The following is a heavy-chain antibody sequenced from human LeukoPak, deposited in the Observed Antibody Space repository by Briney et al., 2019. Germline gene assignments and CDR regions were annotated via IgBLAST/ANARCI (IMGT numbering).Heavy chain of an antibody. CDR2: ISLNSGSI. D-gene: IGHD3-22*01. CDR1: GFTFDDYA. J-gene: IGHJ4*02. CDR3: ARAPYYYDSSGYGTHFDY. Sequence: GGSLRLSCAASGFTFDDYAMHWVRQAPGKGLEWVSGISLNSGSIGYADSVKGRFTISRDNAKNSLYLQMNSLRAEDTALYYCARAPYYYDSSGYGTHFDYWGQGTLVTVSS. V-gene: IGHV3-9*01.